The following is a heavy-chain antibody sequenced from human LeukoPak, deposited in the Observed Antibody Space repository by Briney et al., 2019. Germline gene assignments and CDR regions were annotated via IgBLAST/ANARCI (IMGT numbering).Heavy chain of an antibody. V-gene: IGHV3-53*01. Sequence: PGGSLRLSCAASGFTFSVAAMTWVRQAPGKGLEWVSVINSGGSTYYADSVKGRFTISRDNSRNTLYLQMDSLRAEDTAVYYCATTQPRSRILDSWGQGTLVTVSS. CDR2: INSGGST. CDR1: GFTFSVAA. CDR3: ATTQPRSRILDS. J-gene: IGHJ4*02. D-gene: IGHD1-26*01.